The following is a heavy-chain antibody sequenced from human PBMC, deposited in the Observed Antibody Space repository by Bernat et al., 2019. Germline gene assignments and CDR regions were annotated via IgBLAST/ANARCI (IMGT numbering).Heavy chain of an antibody. CDR1: GFTFSSYS. CDR3: ARLGRSGEGY. Sequence: EVQLVESGGGLVKPGGSLRLSCAASGFTFSSYSMNWVRQAPGKGLEWVSSISSSSSYIYYTDSVKGRFTISRDNAKNSLYLQMNSLRAEDTAVYYCARLGRSGEGYWGQGTLVTISS. J-gene: IGHJ4*02. D-gene: IGHD3-3*01. CDR2: ISSSSSYI. V-gene: IGHV3-21*01.